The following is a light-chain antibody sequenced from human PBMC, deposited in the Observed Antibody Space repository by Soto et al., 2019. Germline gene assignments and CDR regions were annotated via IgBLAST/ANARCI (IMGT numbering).Light chain of an antibody. CDR2: GAS. J-gene: IGKJ2*01. V-gene: IGKV1-33*01. CDR3: QQYDNLPPDT. Sequence: DSQMTQSPSSLSASVGDRVTITCRASQDITNYLNWYRQIPGKAPELLIYGASNLETGVLSRLSGSGSGTHFTFTISSLQPEDIATYYCQQYDNLPPDTFGQGTKLEI. CDR1: QDITNY.